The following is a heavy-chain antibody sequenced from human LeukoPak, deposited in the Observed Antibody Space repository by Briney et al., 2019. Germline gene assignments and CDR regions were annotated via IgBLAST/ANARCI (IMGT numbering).Heavy chain of an antibody. Sequence: ASVKVSCKASGYTFTSYDINWVRQATGQGLEWMGWMNPNSGNTGYAQKFQGRVTITRNTSISTAYMELSSLRSEDTAVYYCARGTRIVVVPAAILYYFDYWGQGTLVTASS. CDR2: MNPNSGNT. CDR3: ARGTRIVVVPAAILYYFDY. V-gene: IGHV1-8*03. J-gene: IGHJ4*02. CDR1: GYTFTSYD. D-gene: IGHD2-2*02.